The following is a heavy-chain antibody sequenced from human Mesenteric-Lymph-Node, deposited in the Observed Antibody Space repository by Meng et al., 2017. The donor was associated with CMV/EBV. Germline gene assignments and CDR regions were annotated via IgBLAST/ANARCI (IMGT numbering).Heavy chain of an antibody. Sequence: PERGAELLNPSDALSLTCAFYGGSFSGYYWSWSRQPPGKGLEWIGEINHSGSTNYNPSLKSRVTISVDTSKNQFSLKLSSVTAADTAVYYCARHQRWLKSEGGFNYWGQGTLVTVSS. D-gene: IGHD4-23*01. CDR1: GGSFSGYY. CDR2: INHSGST. J-gene: IGHJ4*02. CDR3: ARHQRWLKSEGGFNY. V-gene: IGHV4-34*01.